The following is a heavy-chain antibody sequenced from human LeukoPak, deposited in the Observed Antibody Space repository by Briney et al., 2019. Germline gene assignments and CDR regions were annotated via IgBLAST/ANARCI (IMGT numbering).Heavy chain of an antibody. CDR3: ARGFVGSSTSWKDY. CDR1: GFTFTGYY. J-gene: IGHJ4*02. CDR2: ISAYNGNT. D-gene: IGHD2-2*01. Sequence: ASVKVSCKASGFTFTGYYMNWVRQAPGQGLGWMGWISAYNGNTNYAQKLQGRVTMTTDTSTSTAYMELRSLRSDDTAVYYCARGFVGSSTSWKDYWGQGTLVTVSS. V-gene: IGHV1-18*04.